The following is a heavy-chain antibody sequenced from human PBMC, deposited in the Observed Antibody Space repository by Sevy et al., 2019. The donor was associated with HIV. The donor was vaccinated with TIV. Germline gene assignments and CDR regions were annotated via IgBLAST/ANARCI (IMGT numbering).Heavy chain of an antibody. J-gene: IGHJ4*02. CDR1: GYTLTELS. CDR2: ISAYNGNT. V-gene: IGHV1-18*01. D-gene: IGHD5-12*01. CDR3: ARDRMATTEDY. Sequence: ASVKVSCKVSGYTLTELSMHWVRQAPGKGLEWMGWISAYNGNTNYAQKLQGRVTMTTDTSTSTAYMELRSLRSDDTAVYYCARDRMATTEDYWGQGTLVTVSS.